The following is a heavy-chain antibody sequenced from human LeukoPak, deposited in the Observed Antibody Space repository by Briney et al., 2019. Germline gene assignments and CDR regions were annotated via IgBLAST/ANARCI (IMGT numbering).Heavy chain of an antibody. Sequence: GGSLRLSCAASGFTFSSYAMSGVRQAPGKGVEWVSAISGSGGSTYYADSVKGRFTISRDNSKNTLYLQMNSLRAEDTAVYYCAKDPRYGDYGGYWGQGTLVTVSS. CDR2: ISGSGGST. D-gene: IGHD4-17*01. V-gene: IGHV3-23*01. CDR1: GFTFSSYA. CDR3: AKDPRYGDYGGY. J-gene: IGHJ4*02.